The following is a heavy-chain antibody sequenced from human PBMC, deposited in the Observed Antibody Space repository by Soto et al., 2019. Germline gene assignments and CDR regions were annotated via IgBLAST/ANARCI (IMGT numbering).Heavy chain of an antibody. V-gene: IGHV4-61*01. J-gene: IGHJ4*02. CDR3: AREFSNSPEAFDS. CDR1: GGSVNSDNYY. CDR2: IYHTGST. D-gene: IGHD6-6*01. Sequence: SETLSLTCTVSGGSVNSDNYYWSWIRQPPGRGLDWIGYIYHTGSTNYNPSLNSRVTISVDTPRNQFSLKLNSVTAADTAVYYCAREFSNSPEAFDSWGQGTLVTVSS.